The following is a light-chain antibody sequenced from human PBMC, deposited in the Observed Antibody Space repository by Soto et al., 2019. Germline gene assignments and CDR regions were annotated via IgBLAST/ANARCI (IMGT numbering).Light chain of an antibody. Sequence: DVQMTQSPSSLSASVGDRVTITCQASHDIGTYLNWYQHEPGKAPKLLIFDTSHLATGVSARFSGGGSDTYFTFTITNLQPEDFAVYYCQQFDSVPLTFGGGTRLEIK. V-gene: IGKV1-33*01. J-gene: IGKJ5*01. CDR3: QQFDSVPLT. CDR2: DTS. CDR1: HDIGTY.